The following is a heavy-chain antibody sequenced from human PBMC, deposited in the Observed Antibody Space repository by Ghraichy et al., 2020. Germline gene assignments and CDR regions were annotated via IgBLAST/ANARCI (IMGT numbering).Heavy chain of an antibody. CDR1: GDSVSSNSAA. V-gene: IGHV6-1*01. J-gene: IGHJ6*02. CDR3: ARGGLRFLEWLLVYGMDV. Sequence: SQTLSLTCAISGDSVSSNSAAWNWIRQSPSRGLEWLGRTYYRSKWYNDYAVSVKSRITINPDTSKNQFSLQLNSVTPEDTAVYYCARGGLRFLEWLLVYGMDVWGQGTTVTVS. CDR2: TYYRSKWYN. D-gene: IGHD3-3*01.